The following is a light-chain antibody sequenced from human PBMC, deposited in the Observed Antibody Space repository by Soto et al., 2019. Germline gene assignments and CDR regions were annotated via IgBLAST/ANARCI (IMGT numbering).Light chain of an antibody. CDR3: CSFAGSYTFV. CDR2: DVS. V-gene: IGLV2-11*01. CDR1: SSDVGRYNY. J-gene: IGLJ1*01. Sequence: QSALTQPRSVSGSPGQSVTISCTGASSDVGRYNYVSWYQQHPGKAPKLMIYDVSKRPSGVPDRFSGSKSGNTASLTISGLQAEDEADYYCCSFAGSYTFVFGTGTKVTVL.